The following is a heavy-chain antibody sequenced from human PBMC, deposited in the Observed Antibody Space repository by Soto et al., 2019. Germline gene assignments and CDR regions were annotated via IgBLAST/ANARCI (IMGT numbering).Heavy chain of an antibody. CDR2: IYTSGST. CDR1: GGSISSYY. V-gene: IGHV4-4*07. CDR3: ARASRLGYCSSTSCYPIRDYYYYGMDV. Sequence: QVQLQESGPGLVKPSETLSLTCTVSGGSISSYYWSWIRQPAGKGLEWIGRIYTSGSTNYNPSLKSRVTMSVDTSKNQFSLKLSSVTAADTAVYYCARASRLGYCSSTSCYPIRDYYYYGMDVWGQGTTVTVSS. D-gene: IGHD2-2*01. J-gene: IGHJ6*02.